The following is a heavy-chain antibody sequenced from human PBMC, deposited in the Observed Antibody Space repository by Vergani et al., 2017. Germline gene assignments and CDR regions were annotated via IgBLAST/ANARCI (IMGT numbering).Heavy chain of an antibody. D-gene: IGHD2-2*01. Sequence: QVQLQESGPGLVKPSGTLSLTCAVSGGSISRSNWWSWVRQPPGKGLEWIGEIKHSGSTNYNPSLKSRVTISVDTSKNQFSLKLSSVTAADTAVYYCARGSTSDIVVVPAAMGGVDYWGQGTLVTVSS. CDR1: GGSISRSNW. J-gene: IGHJ4*02. V-gene: IGHV4-4*02. CDR3: ARGSTSDIVVVPAAMGGVDY. CDR2: IKHSGST.